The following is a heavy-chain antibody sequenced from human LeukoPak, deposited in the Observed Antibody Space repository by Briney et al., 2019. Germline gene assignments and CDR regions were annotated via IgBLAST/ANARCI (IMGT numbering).Heavy chain of an antibody. CDR3: ARSLHDNGTFDY. J-gene: IGHJ4*02. CDR1: GFTFTTYW. V-gene: IGHV3-7*05. Sequence: PWGSLTLTCAASGFTFTTYWLSWGRQAPGKGLEWVANIREDGSDKYYVDSVKGRFTISRDNAKNSLYLQMNNLRAEDTAVYYCARSLHDNGTFDYWGQGTLVTVSS. CDR2: IREDGSDK. D-gene: IGHD2/OR15-2a*01.